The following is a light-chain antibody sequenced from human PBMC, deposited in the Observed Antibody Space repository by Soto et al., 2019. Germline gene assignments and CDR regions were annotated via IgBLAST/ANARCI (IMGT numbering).Light chain of an antibody. CDR3: QQRGEWPPGAT. Sequence: EIVLTQSPATLSSSPGERATLSCRASQSVSSYLAWYQQKPGQAPRLLIYETSTRATGIPARFSGSGSGTDFTLTIFSLKTEDSAVYYCQQRGEWPPGATFGQGTRLETK. CDR2: ETS. V-gene: IGKV3-11*01. J-gene: IGKJ5*01. CDR1: QSVSSY.